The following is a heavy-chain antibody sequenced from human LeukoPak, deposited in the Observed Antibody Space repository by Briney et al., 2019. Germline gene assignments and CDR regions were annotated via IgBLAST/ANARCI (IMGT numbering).Heavy chain of an antibody. V-gene: IGHV4-59*01. Sequence: SEILSLTCTVSGGSLSSYYWSWLRQPPGKGLEWIGYIYYSGSTNYNPSLKSRVTISVDTSKNQFSLKLSSVTAADTAVYYCARRGQAAGDWFDPWGQGTLVTVSS. J-gene: IGHJ5*02. D-gene: IGHD2-15*01. CDR1: GGSLSSYY. CDR2: IYYSGST. CDR3: ARRGQAAGDWFDP.